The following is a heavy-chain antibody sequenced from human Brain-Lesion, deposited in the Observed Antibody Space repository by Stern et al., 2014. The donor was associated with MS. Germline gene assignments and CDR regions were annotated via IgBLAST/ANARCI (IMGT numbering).Heavy chain of an antibody. J-gene: IGHJ6*02. V-gene: IGHV3-7*01. D-gene: IGHD6-13*01. CDR1: GFTFSSYW. CDR3: ARGIARYYYYGMDV. CDR2: IRQDGSEK. Sequence: EVHLVESGGGLVQPGGSLRLSCAASGFTFSSYWMTWVRQAPGKGLEWVANIRQDGSEKYYVDSVKGRFTISRDNAKNSLYLQMNSLRAEDTAVYYCARGIARYYYYGMDVWGQGTTVTVSS.